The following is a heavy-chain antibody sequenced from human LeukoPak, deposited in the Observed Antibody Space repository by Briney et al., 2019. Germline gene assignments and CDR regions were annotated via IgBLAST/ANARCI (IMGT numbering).Heavy chain of an antibody. CDR1: GGSISSYY. J-gene: IGHJ1*01. D-gene: IGHD6-19*01. V-gene: IGHV4-59*01. CDR3: ARGGWYPESFQH. Sequence: SETLSLTCTVSGGSISSYYWSWIRQPPGKGLEWNAYISYSGSTNYNPSLRSRVTISLDTSKNHFSLKLSSVTAADTAVYYCARGGWYPESFQHWGQGALVTVSS. CDR2: ISYSGST.